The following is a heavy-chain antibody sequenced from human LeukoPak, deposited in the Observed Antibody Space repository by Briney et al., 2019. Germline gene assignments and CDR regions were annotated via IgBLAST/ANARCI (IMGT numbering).Heavy chain of an antibody. CDR1: GGSISSYY. J-gene: IGHJ6*03. Sequence: PSEILSLTCTVSGGSISSYYWSWIRQPPGKGLEWIGYIYYSGSTNYNPSLKSRVTISVDTSKNQFSLKLSSVTAADTAVYYCARDRSSGWRLNYYYYYMDVWGKGTTVTVSS. CDR2: IYYSGST. V-gene: IGHV4-59*01. D-gene: IGHD6-19*01. CDR3: ARDRSSGWRLNYYYYYMDV.